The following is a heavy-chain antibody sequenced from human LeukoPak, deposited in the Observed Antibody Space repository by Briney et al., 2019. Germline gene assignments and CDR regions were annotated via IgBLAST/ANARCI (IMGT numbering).Heavy chain of an antibody. CDR1: GGSISSSSYY. J-gene: IGHJ4*02. CDR2: IYYSGST. Sequence: SETLSLTCTVSGGSISSSSYYWGWIRQPPGRGLEWIGSIYYSGSTYYNPSLKSRVTISVDTSKNQFSLELSSVTAADTAVYYCARERNSAVNFDYWGQGTLVTVSS. D-gene: IGHD2-21*01. CDR3: ARERNSAVNFDY. V-gene: IGHV4-39*07.